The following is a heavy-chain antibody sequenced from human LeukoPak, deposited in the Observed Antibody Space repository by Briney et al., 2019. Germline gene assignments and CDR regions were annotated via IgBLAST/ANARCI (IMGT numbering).Heavy chain of an antibody. CDR3: ARDVAGALDF. CDR2: VREDEGDK. CDR1: GFTFSSYW. Sequence: GGSLRLSCAASGFTFSSYWMAWVRQAPGKGLEWVANVREDEGDKGYADSVKGRFTISRDNGKNSLYLRMNSLTAEDTAVYYCARDVAGALDFWGQGTLVIVSS. D-gene: IGHD6-19*01. J-gene: IGHJ4*02. V-gene: IGHV3-7*01.